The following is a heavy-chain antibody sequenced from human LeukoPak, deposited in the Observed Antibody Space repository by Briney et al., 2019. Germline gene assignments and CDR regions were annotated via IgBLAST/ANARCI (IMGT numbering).Heavy chain of an antibody. CDR1: GGTFSSYA. J-gene: IGHJ5*02. CDR2: IIPILGIA. V-gene: IGHV1-69*04. CDR3: ARAKSSSWRSWFDP. D-gene: IGHD6-13*01. Sequence: ASVKVSCKASGGTFSSYAISWVRQAPGQGLEWMGRIIPILGIANYAQKFPGSVTITADKATSTAYMELSSLRSDDTAVYYCARAKSSSWRSWFDPWGQGNLVTVSS.